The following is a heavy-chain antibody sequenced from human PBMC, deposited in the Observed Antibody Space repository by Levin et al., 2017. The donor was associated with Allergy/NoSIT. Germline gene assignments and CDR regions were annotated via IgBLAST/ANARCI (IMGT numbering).Heavy chain of an antibody. D-gene: IGHD5-18*01. J-gene: IGHJ4*02. CDR2: INHSGST. V-gene: IGHV4-34*01. CDR3: ARGHHVDTAMDTVEMATIPFDY. CDR1: GGSFSGYY. Sequence: SETLSLTCAVYGGSFSGYYWSWIRQPPGKGLEWIGEINHSGSTNYNPSLKSRVTISVDTSKNQFSLKLSSVTAADTAVYYCARGHHVDTAMDTVEMATIPFDYWGQGTLVTVSS.